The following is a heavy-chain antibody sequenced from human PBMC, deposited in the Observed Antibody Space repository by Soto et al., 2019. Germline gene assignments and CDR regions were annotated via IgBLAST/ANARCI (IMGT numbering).Heavy chain of an antibody. V-gene: IGHV1-3*01. CDR1: GYTFTSYA. J-gene: IGHJ3*02. D-gene: IGHD6-19*01. Sequence: ASVKVSCKASGYTFTSYAMHWVRQAPGQRLEWMGWINAGNGNTKYSQKFQGRVTITRDTSASTAYMELSSLRSEDTAVYYCARALYSSGWYRFDIWVQGKMVTVSS. CDR3: ARALYSSGWYRFDI. CDR2: INAGNGNT.